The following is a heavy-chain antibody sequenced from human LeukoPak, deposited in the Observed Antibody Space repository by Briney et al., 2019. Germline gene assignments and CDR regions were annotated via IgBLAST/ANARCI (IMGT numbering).Heavy chain of an antibody. CDR3: ATKQWLAPPPDS. CDR2: INTDGTVT. Sequence: GGSLRLSCAASGFTFIKYWMLWVRQAPGKGLESVSGINTDGTVTTYADSVKGRFTVSSDNADNTMFLQMNSVRDEDTAVYYCATKQWLAPPPDSWGQGTPVTVSS. J-gene: IGHJ4*02. D-gene: IGHD6-19*01. CDR1: GFTFIKYW. V-gene: IGHV3-74*01.